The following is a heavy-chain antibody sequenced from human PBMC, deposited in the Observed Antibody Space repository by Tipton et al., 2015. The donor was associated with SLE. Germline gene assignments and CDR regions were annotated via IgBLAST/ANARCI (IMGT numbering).Heavy chain of an antibody. CDR2: INNTGTT. CDR1: GGSMRSYF. J-gene: IGHJ6*02. V-gene: IGHV4-59*01. D-gene: IGHD3-16*01. Sequence: LRLSCNVSGGSMRSYFWSWFRQPPGKRLEWIGYINNTGTTDYNPSLKGRVTISVDTPKKQLSLTLSSVTAADTAVYFCARGPRAPLYYYYYYGLDVWGQGTTVTVSS. CDR3: ARGPRAPLYYYYYYGLDV.